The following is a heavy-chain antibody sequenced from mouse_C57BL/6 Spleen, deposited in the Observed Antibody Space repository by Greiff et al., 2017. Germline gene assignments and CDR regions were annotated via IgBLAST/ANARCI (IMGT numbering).Heavy chain of an antibody. Sequence: QVQLQQSGAELVRPGASVTLSCKASGYTFTDYEMHWVKQTPVHGLEWIGAIDPETGGTAYNQKFKGKAILTADKSSSTAYMELRSLTSEDSAVYYCTRSLITTVGEYAMDYWGQGTSVTVSS. J-gene: IGHJ4*01. CDR1: GYTFTDYE. V-gene: IGHV1-15*01. CDR3: TRSLITTVGEYAMDY. CDR2: IDPETGGT. D-gene: IGHD1-1*01.